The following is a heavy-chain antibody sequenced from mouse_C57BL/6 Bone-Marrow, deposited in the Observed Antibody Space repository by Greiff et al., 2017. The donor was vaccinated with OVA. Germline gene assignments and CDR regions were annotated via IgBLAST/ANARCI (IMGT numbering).Heavy chain of an antibody. J-gene: IGHJ1*03. CDR3: ARGSSYHYWYFDV. Sequence: VQLQQSGPELVKPGASVKLSCKASGYTFTSYDINWVKQRPGQGLEWIGWIYPRDGSTKYNEKFKGKATLTVDTSSSTAYMELHSLTSEDSAVYFCARGSSYHYWYFDVWGTGTTVTVSS. CDR1: GYTFTSYD. CDR2: IYPRDGST. V-gene: IGHV1-85*01. D-gene: IGHD1-1*01.